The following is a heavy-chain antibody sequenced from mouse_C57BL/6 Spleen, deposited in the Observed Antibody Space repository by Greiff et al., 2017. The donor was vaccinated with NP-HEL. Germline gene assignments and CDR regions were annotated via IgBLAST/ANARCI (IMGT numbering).Heavy chain of an antibody. CDR2: FYPGSGSI. CDR1: CSTFTDYP. D-gene: IGHD2-1*01. J-gene: IGHJ2*01. Sequence: VQLVESGAELVKPGASVKLSCTASCSTFTDYPIPCVKQRSGQGLEWIGWFYPGSGSIKYNEKFKDKATLTADKSSSTVYMELSRLTSEDSAVYFCARHEGRAYGNYGYWGQGTTLTVSS. CDR3: ARHEGRAYGNYGY. V-gene: IGHV1-62-2*01.